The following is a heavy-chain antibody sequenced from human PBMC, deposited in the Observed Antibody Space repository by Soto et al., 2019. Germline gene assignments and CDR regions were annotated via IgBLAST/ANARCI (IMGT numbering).Heavy chain of an antibody. CDR2: INAGNGNT. CDR1: GYTFTSYA. V-gene: IGHV1-3*01. Sequence: GASVKVSCKASGYTFTSYAMHWVRQAPGQRLEWMGWINAGNGNTKYSQKFQGRVTITRDTSTSTAYMEVRSLRSDDTAVYYCARDRGSYALDYWGREPWSPSPQ. CDR3: ARDRGSYALDY. D-gene: IGHD1-26*01. J-gene: IGHJ4*02.